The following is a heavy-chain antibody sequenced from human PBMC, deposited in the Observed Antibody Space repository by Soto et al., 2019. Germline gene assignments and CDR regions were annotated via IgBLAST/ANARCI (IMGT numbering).Heavy chain of an antibody. V-gene: IGHV1-18*01. J-gene: IGHJ6*02. CDR1: GYTFTSYG. CDR3: AIIAAAGSVRYYYGMDV. Sequence: ASVKVSCKASGYTFTSYGISWARQAPGQGLEWMGWISAYNGNTNYAQKLQGRVTMTTDTSTSTAYMELRSLRSDDTAAYYCAIIAAAGSVRYYYGMDVWGQGTMVTVSS. D-gene: IGHD6-13*01. CDR2: ISAYNGNT.